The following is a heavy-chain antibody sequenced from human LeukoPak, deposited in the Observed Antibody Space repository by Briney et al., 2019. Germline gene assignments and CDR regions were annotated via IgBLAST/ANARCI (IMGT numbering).Heavy chain of an antibody. J-gene: IGHJ5*02. CDR3: ARPARGYYYGSGSFNWFDP. V-gene: IGHV4-4*02. D-gene: IGHD3-10*01. CDR1: GGSISSSNW. CDR2: IYHSGST. Sequence: PSGTLSLTCAVSGGSISSSNWWSWVRQPPGKGLEWIGEIYHSGSTNYNPSLKSRVTISVDTSKNQFSLKLSSVTAADTAVYYCARPARGYYYGSGSFNWFDPWGQGTLVTVSS.